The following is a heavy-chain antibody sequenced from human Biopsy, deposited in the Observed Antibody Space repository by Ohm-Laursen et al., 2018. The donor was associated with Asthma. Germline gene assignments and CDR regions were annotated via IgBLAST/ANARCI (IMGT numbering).Heavy chain of an antibody. Sequence: SETLSLTCTVYGGSFSGFYWGWIRQPPGKGAEWVWGIKQRGKTHHNPSLKSRVTISVNTSKNQFSLKLSSVSAADTAVYYCARSAKTIFGVVMGSYYYGMDVWGQGTTVTVSS. J-gene: IGHJ6*02. CDR3: ARSAKTIFGVVMGSYYYGMDV. CDR1: GGSFSGFY. V-gene: IGHV4-34*01. CDR2: IKQRGKT. D-gene: IGHD3-3*01.